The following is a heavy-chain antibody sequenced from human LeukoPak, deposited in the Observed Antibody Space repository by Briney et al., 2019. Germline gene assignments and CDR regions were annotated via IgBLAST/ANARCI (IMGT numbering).Heavy chain of an antibody. Sequence: SVKVSCKASGGTFSSYAISWVRPAPGQGLEWMGGIIPIFGTANYAQKFQGRVTITADESTSTAYMEMSSLRSEDTGVYYCARDPHCSGGGCYGWRAFDIWGQGTMVTVSS. D-gene: IGHD2-15*01. CDR1: GGTFSSYA. J-gene: IGHJ3*02. V-gene: IGHV1-69*13. CDR3: ARDPHCSGGGCYGWRAFDI. CDR2: IIPIFGTA.